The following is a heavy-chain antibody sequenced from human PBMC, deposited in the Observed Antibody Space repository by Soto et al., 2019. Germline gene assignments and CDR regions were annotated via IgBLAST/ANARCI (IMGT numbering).Heavy chain of an antibody. CDR1: GFSLSTRGVG. Sequence: QVTLKESGPTLVKPTQTLTLTCTFSGFSLSTRGVGVAWIRQPPGKALEWLALIYWDDDKRYSPSLKSRLTITKDNSKNQVVLTMTNLDSVDTATYYCAPRLNSGWFDPWGQGTLVTVSS. J-gene: IGHJ5*02. D-gene: IGHD1-26*01. CDR3: APRLNSGWFDP. CDR2: IYWDDDK. V-gene: IGHV2-5*02.